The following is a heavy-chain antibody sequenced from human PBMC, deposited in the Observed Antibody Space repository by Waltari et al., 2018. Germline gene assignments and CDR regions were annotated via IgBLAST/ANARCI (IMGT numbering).Heavy chain of an antibody. V-gene: IGHV4-59*11. J-gene: IGHJ6*02. CDR3: ARDRVVPADEPDYYGLDV. D-gene: IGHD2-2*01. CDR1: RGSIRSHY. CDR2: MYYNGAT. Sequence: QVHLQESGPGQVKPSETLSLTCDVSRGSIRSHYWSWIRRPPGKGREWIGYMYYNGATNHHPSLMSRVTISVDTAKNQFSLKLSSVTAADTAVYYCARDRVVPADEPDYYGLDVWGQGTTVTVSS.